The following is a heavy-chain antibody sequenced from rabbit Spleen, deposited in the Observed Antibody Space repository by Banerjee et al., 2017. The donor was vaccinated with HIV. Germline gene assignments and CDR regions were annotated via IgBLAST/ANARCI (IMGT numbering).Heavy chain of an antibody. CDR3: ARDAAGREDFNL. CDR2: IDPLFGSA. D-gene: IGHD4-2*01. J-gene: IGHJ4*01. V-gene: IGHV1S40*01. Sequence: QSLEESGGDLVKPGTSLTLTCTASGFSFISGYYMSWVRQAPGKGLEWIGYIDPLFGSAYYASWVNGRFSISKTSSTTVTLQMTSLTAADTATYFCARDAAGREDFNLWGPGTLVTVS. CDR1: GFSFISGYY.